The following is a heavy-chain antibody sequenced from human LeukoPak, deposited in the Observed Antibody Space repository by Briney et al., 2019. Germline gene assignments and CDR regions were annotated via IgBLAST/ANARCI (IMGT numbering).Heavy chain of an antibody. CDR2: ISGSGGYN. Sequence: PGGSLRLSCAASGFTFTSYAMSWVRQAPGKGLEWGSCISGSGGYNYYPDSVRGRFTISRDNSKNTLYLQMNSLRAEDTAVYYCAKGAFERFGEPSDYWGQGTLVTVPS. CDR3: AKGAFERFGEPSDY. V-gene: IGHV3-23*01. J-gene: IGHJ4*02. D-gene: IGHD3-10*01. CDR1: GFTFTSYA.